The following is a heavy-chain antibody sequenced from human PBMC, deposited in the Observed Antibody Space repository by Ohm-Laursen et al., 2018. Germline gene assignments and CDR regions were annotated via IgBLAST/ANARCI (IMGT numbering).Heavy chain of an antibody. J-gene: IGHJ6*02. CDR3: ARDLRRYGMDV. CDR1: GFTFNNAW. CDR2: ISSAGIYI. Sequence: SLRLSCAASGFTFNNAWMTWVRQAPGKGLEWVSSISSAGIYIYYADSVKGRFTISRDNAKNSLYLQMNSLRAEDTAVYYCARDLRRYGMDVWGQGTTVTVSS. V-gene: IGHV3-21*01.